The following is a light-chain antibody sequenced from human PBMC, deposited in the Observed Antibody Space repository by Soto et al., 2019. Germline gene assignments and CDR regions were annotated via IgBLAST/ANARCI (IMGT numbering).Light chain of an antibody. CDR1: QSVSSNF. J-gene: IGKJ1*01. CDR2: GAS. V-gene: IGKV3-20*01. Sequence: EIVLTQSPGTLSLSPGERATPSCRASQSVSSNFLAWYKQKHGQAPRLLIYGASSRATGIQDRFSGSGSGTEFTLSISRLQPEDFEVYYCEQYGNSPRTFGQGTKVDIK. CDR3: EQYGNSPRT.